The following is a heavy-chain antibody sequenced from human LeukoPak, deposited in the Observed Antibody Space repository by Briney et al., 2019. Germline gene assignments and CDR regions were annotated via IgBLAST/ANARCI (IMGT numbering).Heavy chain of an antibody. Sequence: ASVKVSCKVSGYTLTELSMHWVRQAPGKGLEWMGGFDPEDGETIYAQKFQGRVTMTEDTSTDTAYMELSRLRSDDTAVYYCAREREVTGTTPDAFDIWGQGTMVTVSS. CDR1: GYTLTELS. D-gene: IGHD1-7*01. CDR2: FDPEDGET. V-gene: IGHV1-24*01. J-gene: IGHJ3*02. CDR3: AREREVTGTTPDAFDI.